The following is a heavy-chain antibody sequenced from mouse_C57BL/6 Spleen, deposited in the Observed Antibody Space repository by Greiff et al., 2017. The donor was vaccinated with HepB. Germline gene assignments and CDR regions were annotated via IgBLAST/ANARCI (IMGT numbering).Heavy chain of an antibody. CDR2: IYPGDGDT. CDR1: GYAFSSSW. D-gene: IGHD6-1*01. CDR3: ARSRGGGASGWYFDV. V-gene: IGHV1-82*01. J-gene: IGHJ1*03. Sequence: VQLQQSGPELVKPGASVKISCKASGYAFSSSWMNWVKQRPGKGLEWIGRIYPGDGDTNYNGKFKGKATLTADKSSSTACMQLSSLTSEDSAVYFCARSRGGGASGWYFDVWGTGTTVTVSS.